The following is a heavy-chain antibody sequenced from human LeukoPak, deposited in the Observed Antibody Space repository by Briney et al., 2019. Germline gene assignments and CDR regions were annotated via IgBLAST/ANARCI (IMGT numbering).Heavy chain of an antibody. V-gene: IGHV3-30*18. J-gene: IGHJ4*02. Sequence: GGSLRLSCAASGFTFSSYGMHWVRQAPGKGLEWVAVISYDGSNKYYADSVKGRFTISRDNSKNTLYLQMNSLRAEDTAVYYCAKDLSRSGSYFDYWGQGTLVTVSS. CDR3: AKDLSRSGSYFDY. CDR1: GFTFSSYG. CDR2: ISYDGSNK. D-gene: IGHD1-26*01.